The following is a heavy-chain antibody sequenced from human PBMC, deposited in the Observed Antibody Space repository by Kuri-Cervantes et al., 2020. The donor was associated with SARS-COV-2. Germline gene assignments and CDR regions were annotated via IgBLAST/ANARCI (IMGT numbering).Heavy chain of an antibody. Sequence: GSLRLSCTVSGGSISSYYWSWIRQPPGKGLEWIGYIYYSGSTNYNPSLKSRVTISVDTSKNQFSLKLSSVTAADTAVYYCARARYSSGPPGGYYYYMDVWGKGTTVTVSS. CDR1: GGSISSYY. CDR3: ARARYSSGPPGGYYYYMDV. V-gene: IGHV4-59*01. CDR2: IYYSGST. D-gene: IGHD6-19*01. J-gene: IGHJ6*03.